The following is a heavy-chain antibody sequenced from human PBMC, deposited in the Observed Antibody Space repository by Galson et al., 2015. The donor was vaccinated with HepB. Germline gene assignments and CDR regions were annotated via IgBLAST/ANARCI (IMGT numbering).Heavy chain of an antibody. J-gene: IGHJ4*02. CDR1: GFSVRNNY. Sequence: LRLSCAASGFSVRNNYMTWVRQAPGKGLEWGSVIYSGGSTCYTDSVKGRFTVSRDNSKNTLYLQMNSLRAEDTAVYYCARVIDYDRQFDYWGQGTLVTVSS. CDR3: ARVIDYDRQFDY. V-gene: IGHV3-66*01. CDR2: IYSGGST. D-gene: IGHD4-17*01.